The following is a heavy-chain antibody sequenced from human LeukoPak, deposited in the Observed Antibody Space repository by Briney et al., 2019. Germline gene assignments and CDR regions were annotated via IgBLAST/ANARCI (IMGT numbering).Heavy chain of an antibody. V-gene: IGHV1-2*02. CDR1: GYTFTGYY. CDR2: INPNTGGT. CDR3: ARVRYCSTTCRSGAFDI. J-gene: IGHJ3*02. Sequence: ASVKVSCEASGYTFTGYYMHWVRQAPGQGLEWMGWINPNTGGTNYAQTFQGRVTMTRDTSISTAYMELSRLKSDDTAVYYCARVRYCSTTCRSGAFDIWGQGTMVTVSS. D-gene: IGHD2-2*01.